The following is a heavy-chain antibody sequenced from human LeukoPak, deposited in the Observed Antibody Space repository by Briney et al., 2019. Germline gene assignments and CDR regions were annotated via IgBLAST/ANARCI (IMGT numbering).Heavy chain of an antibody. Sequence: GGSLRLSCAASGFSLSGYWMHWVRQAPGKGLVWVSRISPERSGTTYADSVKGRFTISRDNSKNTLYLQMNSLRDEDAAVYHCTRVQAGRSGLMDVWGRGTTVTVSS. CDR1: GFSLSGYW. J-gene: IGHJ6*02. CDR3: TRVQAGRSGLMDV. CDR2: ISPERSGT. V-gene: IGHV3-74*01. D-gene: IGHD2-8*02.